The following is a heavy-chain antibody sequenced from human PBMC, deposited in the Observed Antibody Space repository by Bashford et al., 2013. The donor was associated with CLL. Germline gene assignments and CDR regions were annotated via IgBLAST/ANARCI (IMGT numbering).Heavy chain of an antibody. CDR1: GFSLKTSGMA. J-gene: IGHJ4*02. D-gene: IGHD2-2*01. Sequence: SGPTLVKPTQTLTLTCTFSGFSLKTSGMAVGWIRQSPGKTLEWLAQVYWDDDERYSPSLEGRLTITKETSKNQVALRLTNVDPVDTGTYYCVRRPPGTASYQGFFDFWGQGISVTVSS. CDR3: VRRPPGTASYQGFFDF. CDR2: VYWDDDE. V-gene: IGHV2-5*02.